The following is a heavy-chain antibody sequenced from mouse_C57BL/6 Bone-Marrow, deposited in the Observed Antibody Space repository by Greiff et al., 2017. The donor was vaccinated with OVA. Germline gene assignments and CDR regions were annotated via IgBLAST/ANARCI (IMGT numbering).Heavy chain of an antibody. CDR3: ARRGYYDGAAWFAY. Sequence: LVESGAELVKPGASVKISCKASGYAFSSYWMNWVKQRPGKGLEWIGQIYPGDGDTNYNGKFKGKATLTADKSSSTAYMQLSSLTSEDSAVYFCARRGYYDGAAWFAYWGQGTLVTVSA. D-gene: IGHD1-1*01. CDR1: GYAFSSYW. V-gene: IGHV1-80*01. CDR2: IYPGDGDT. J-gene: IGHJ3*01.